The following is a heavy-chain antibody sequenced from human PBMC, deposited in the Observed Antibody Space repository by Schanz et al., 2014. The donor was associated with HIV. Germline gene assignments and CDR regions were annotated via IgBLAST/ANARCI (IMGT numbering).Heavy chain of an antibody. Sequence: QVQLVQSGAEVKKPGSSVKVSCKASGGTFSSYAISWVRQAPGQGLEWMGWINPNSGGTNYAQKFQGRVTMTRDTSISTAYMELTRLRYDDTAVYYCARDLMFTTPLLGMDVWGQGTTVTVSS. V-gene: IGHV1-2*02. D-gene: IGHD3-16*01. CDR1: GGTFSSYA. CDR2: INPNSGGT. J-gene: IGHJ6*02. CDR3: ARDLMFTTPLLGMDV.